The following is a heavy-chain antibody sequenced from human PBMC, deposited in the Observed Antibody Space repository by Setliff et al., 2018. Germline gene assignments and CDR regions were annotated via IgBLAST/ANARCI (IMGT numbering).Heavy chain of an antibody. J-gene: IGHJ6*03. CDR3: ATERGLVVSATDYYYYMDV. D-gene: IGHD2-15*01. CDR2: INPNGDRT. Sequence: ASVKVSCKTSGFNFTTFYIHWVRQAPGQGLEWMMMINPNGDRTTYAQKFQGRVTMTRDTSTSTVYMELSSLRSEDTAIYYCATERGLVVSATDYYYYMDVWGKGTTVTVSS. CDR1: GFNFTTFY. V-gene: IGHV1-46*01.